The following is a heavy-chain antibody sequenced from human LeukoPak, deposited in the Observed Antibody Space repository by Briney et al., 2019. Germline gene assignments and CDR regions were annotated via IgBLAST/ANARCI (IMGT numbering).Heavy chain of an antibody. CDR1: GYTFTGYY. D-gene: IGHD4-17*01. J-gene: IGHJ4*02. CDR2: INPNSGDT. Sequence: ASVKVSCKTSGYTFTGYYMHWVRQAPGQGLEWMGWINPNSGDTNYAQNFQGRVTMTRDTSISTAYMELNNLRSDDTAVYYCARSPDATVTNNWGQGTLVTVSS. V-gene: IGHV1-2*02. CDR3: ARSPDATVTNN.